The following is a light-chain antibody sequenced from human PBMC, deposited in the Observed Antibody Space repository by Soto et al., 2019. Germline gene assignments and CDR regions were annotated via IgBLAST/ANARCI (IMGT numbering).Light chain of an antibody. Sequence: DIQMTQSPSSLSASVGERVTITCRASQGVSTYLLWYQQTQGKPPKLRIYAASTLLSGVPSRFSGSGSGKNFTLTISSLQPEDFATDYWQQSYKTPHTFGQGTKLDTK. CDR2: AAS. J-gene: IGKJ2*01. V-gene: IGKV1-39*01. CDR3: QQSYKTPHT. CDR1: QGVSTY.